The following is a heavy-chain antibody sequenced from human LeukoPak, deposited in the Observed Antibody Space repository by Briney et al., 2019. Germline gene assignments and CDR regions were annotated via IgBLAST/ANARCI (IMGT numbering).Heavy chain of an antibody. CDR1: GGTFSSYA. J-gene: IGHJ5*02. CDR2: IIPIFGTA. V-gene: IGHV1-69*05. Sequence: ASVKVSCKASGGTFSSYAISWARQAPGQGLEWMGGIIPIFGTANYAQKFQGRVTITTDESTSTAYMELSSLRSEDTAVYYCARGGGYSSSSRLFWFDPWGQGTLVTVSS. CDR3: ARGGGYSSSSRLFWFDP. D-gene: IGHD6-6*01.